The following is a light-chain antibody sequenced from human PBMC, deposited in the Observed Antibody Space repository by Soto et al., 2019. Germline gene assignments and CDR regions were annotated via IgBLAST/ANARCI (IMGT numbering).Light chain of an antibody. CDR3: TSYAGGNNV. J-gene: IGLJ1*01. Sequence: QSALTQPPSASGSPGQSVTISCTGTSSDVGGYNYVSWYQQHPGKVPNLMVYEVNNRPSGVPDRFSGSKSGNTASLTVSGLQAEDEADYYCTSYAGGNNVFGTGTKLTVL. CDR1: SSDVGGYNY. CDR2: EVN. V-gene: IGLV2-8*01.